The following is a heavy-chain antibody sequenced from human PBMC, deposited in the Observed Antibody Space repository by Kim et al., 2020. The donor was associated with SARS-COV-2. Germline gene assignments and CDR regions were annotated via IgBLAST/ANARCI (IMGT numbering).Heavy chain of an antibody. CDR3: ARDNRRDAFDL. Sequence: SETLSLTCSVSGGSISSGGYYWSWIRQHPGKGLEWIGYIYYSGSTYYNPSIKSRVTISVDTSKNQFSLKLSSVTAADTALYYCARDNRRDAFDLWGHGT. CDR1: GGSISSGGYY. J-gene: IGHJ3*01. CDR2: IYYSGST. V-gene: IGHV4-31*03.